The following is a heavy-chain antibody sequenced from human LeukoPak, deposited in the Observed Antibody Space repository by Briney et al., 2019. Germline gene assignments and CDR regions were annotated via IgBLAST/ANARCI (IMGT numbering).Heavy chain of an antibody. J-gene: IGHJ4*02. CDR2: IIPIFGTA. V-gene: IGHV1-69*05. Sequence: SVKVSCKASGGTFSSYSLSWVRQAPGQGLEWMGGIIPIFGTANYAQKFQGRVTITTDESTSTAYMELSSLRSEDTAVYYCARDPVGISRGGYFDYWGQGTLVTVSS. D-gene: IGHD3-10*01. CDR3: ARDPVGISRGGYFDY. CDR1: GGTFSSYS.